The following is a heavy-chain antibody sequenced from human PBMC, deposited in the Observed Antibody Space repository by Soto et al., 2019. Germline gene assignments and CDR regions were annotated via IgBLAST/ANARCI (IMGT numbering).Heavy chain of an antibody. V-gene: IGHV1-8*01. J-gene: IGHJ5*02. Sequence: QVQLVQPGAEVRKPGASVKVSCKASGDIFTNFDFNWVRQATGQGLEWIGWMRANSGDTGHDQKFQGRVRMTRDTSMSTAYMELSSLRVEVTAVYYCARYIYGQGFQAWGQGTLVFVSS. CDR2: MRANSGDT. CDR3: ARYIYGQGFQA. CDR1: GDIFTNFD. D-gene: IGHD3-3*02.